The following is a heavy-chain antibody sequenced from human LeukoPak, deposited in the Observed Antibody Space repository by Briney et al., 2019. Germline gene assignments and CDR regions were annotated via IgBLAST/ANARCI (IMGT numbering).Heavy chain of an antibody. Sequence: SETLSLTCAVYGGSFSGYHWSWIRQPPGKGLEWIGEINHRGSTNYNPSLKSRVTISVNTSKNQFSLKLGSVTAADTAVYYCASTSAMIYFDYWGQGTLVTVSS. J-gene: IGHJ4*02. CDR1: GGSFSGYH. CDR2: INHRGST. CDR3: ASTSAMIYFDY. V-gene: IGHV4-34*01. D-gene: IGHD5-18*01.